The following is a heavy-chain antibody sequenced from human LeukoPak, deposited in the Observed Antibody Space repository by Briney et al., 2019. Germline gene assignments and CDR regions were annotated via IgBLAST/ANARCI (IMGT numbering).Heavy chain of an antibody. V-gene: IGHV3-64D*09. CDR2: MNSNGGTT. J-gene: IGHJ4*02. CDR3: VKRNNNQVYFDD. D-gene: IGHD1-14*01. CDR1: GFTFSSYV. Sequence: GGSLRLSCSASGFTFSSYVMHWVRQAPGKGLEYVSAMNSNGGTTYYVDSVKGRFTICRDNSKNMLYLQMSSLRAEDTAVYHCVKRNNNQVYFDDWGQGTLVTVS.